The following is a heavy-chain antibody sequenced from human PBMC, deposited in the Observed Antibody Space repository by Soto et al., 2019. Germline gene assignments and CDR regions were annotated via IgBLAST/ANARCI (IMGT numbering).Heavy chain of an antibody. CDR2: IYYSGST. Sequence: QVQLQESGPGLVKPSQTLSLTCTVSGGSISSGDYYWSWIRQPPGKGLEWIGYIYYSGSTYYNPSLKSRVTVSVDTSKNQFSLKLSSVTAADTAVYYCARDRGVGATRLGMDVWGQGTTVTVSS. CDR1: GGSISSGDYY. V-gene: IGHV4-30-4*01. D-gene: IGHD1-26*01. CDR3: ARDRGVGATRLGMDV. J-gene: IGHJ6*02.